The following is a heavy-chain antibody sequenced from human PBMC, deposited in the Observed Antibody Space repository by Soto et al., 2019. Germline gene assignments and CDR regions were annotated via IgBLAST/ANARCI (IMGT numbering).Heavy chain of an antibody. CDR3: ARDSGSDLGVPGAVFDY. CDR2: ISVYNDNT. V-gene: IGHV1-18*01. CDR1: NYPFSSYG. D-gene: IGHD3-10*01. J-gene: IGHJ4*02. Sequence: QVHLVQSGAEVKKPGASVKVSCKTSNYPFSSYGISWVRQAPGQGLEWMGWISVYNDNTEYAQKLQGRVTITTDTSTNTAFMELRSLRSDDTAVYYCARDSGSDLGVPGAVFDYWGQGTPVTVSS.